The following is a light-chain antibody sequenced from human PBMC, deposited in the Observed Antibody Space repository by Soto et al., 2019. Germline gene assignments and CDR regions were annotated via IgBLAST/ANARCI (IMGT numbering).Light chain of an antibody. CDR3: QQSYTTVRS. CDR2: AAS. V-gene: IGKV1-39*01. Sequence: DIQITPSPSSLSASVGDRVTISCRASQSISNFLNWYQQKPGKAPQLLIYAASRLHSGVPPRFSGSGAGTDFTLTISSLQPEDFATYFCQQSYTTVRSFGGGTKVDI. CDR1: QSISNF. J-gene: IGKJ4*01.